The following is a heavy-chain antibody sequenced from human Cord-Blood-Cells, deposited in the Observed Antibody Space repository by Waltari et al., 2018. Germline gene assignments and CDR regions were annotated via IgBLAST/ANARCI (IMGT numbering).Heavy chain of an antibody. D-gene: IGHD6-13*01. CDR3: AHTSSSWYDFDY. V-gene: IGHV2-5*01. J-gene: IGHJ4*02. CDR1: AFSLRASGLG. Sequence: HITSKVYGPTLVTPTHPSSLTGTFTAFSLRASGLGVGWIRQPPGKALEWLALIYWNDDNSYSPSLKSRLTIAKDTSKNQVVLTKTNMDPVDTATYYCAHTSSSWYDFDYWGQGTLVTVSS. CDR2: IYWNDDN.